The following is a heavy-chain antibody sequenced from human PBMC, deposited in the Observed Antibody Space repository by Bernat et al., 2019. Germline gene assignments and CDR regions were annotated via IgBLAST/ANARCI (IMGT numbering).Heavy chain of an antibody. V-gene: IGHV3-48*01. D-gene: IGHD2-2*01. Sequence: EVQLVESGGGLVQPGGSLRLSCAASGFTFSSYSMNWVRQAPGKGLEWVSYISSSSSTIYYADSVKGRFTISRDNSKNTLYLQMNSLRAEDTAVYYCAKEHYSCSGTSCSFSDYWGQEPWSPSPQ. CDR1: GFTFSSYS. J-gene: IGHJ4*01. CDR3: AKEHYSCSGTSCSFSDY. CDR2: ISSSSSTI.